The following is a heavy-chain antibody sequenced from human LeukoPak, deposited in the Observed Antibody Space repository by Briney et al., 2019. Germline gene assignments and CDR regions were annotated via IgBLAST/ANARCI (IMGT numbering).Heavy chain of an antibody. D-gene: IGHD3-3*01. CDR1: GYSFTSYW. V-gene: IGHV5-51*01. Sequence: PGESLKISCKGSGYSFTSYWIGWVRQMPGKGLEWMGIIYPGDSDTRYSPSFQGQVTISADKSISTAYLQWSSLKASDTAMYYCARGSGGVLRFLEWFPFDYWGQGTLVTVSS. CDR2: IYPGDSDT. CDR3: ARGSGGVLRFLEWFPFDY. J-gene: IGHJ4*02.